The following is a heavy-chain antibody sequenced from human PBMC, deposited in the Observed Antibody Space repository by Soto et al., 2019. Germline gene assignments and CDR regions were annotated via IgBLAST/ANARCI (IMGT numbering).Heavy chain of an antibody. CDR2: IYYSGST. J-gene: IGHJ2*01. D-gene: IGHD1-1*01. CDR1: GDSISNGAYY. Sequence: QVQLQESGPGLVKPSQTLSLTCTVSGDSISNGAYYWTWIRQLPGKGLEWIGYIYYSGSTYYLPSLQSRVTISVDTSQNQFSLKLTSVTAADTAVYYCARVRRTEGHLDYWYFDVWGHGTLVTVSS. V-gene: IGHV4-31*03. CDR3: ARVRRTEGHLDYWYFDV.